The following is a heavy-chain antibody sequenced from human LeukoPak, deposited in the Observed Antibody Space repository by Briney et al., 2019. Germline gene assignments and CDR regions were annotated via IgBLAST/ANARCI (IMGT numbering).Heavy chain of an antibody. J-gene: IGHJ5*02. CDR1: IDSFSNYH. V-gene: IGHV4-34*01. CDR2: VNESGGT. CDR3: ARGQGATVPQVGKNWFDP. Sequence: SETLSLTCAVYIDSFSNYHWNWIRQTPAKGMEWIGEVNESGGTNISPSLRSRVILSVDTSKNQFSLKLISVTVADTAIYYCARGQGATVPQVGKNWFDPWGQGTRVTVSA. D-gene: IGHD1-26*01.